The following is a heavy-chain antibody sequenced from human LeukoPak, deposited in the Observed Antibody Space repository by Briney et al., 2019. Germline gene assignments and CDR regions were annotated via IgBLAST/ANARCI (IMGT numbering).Heavy chain of an antibody. V-gene: IGHV1-8*03. D-gene: IGHD1-26*01. CDR3: ARIVGAFGGGPDNWFDP. J-gene: IGHJ5*02. Sequence: ASVKVSCKASGYSFTNYDINWVRQATGQGLEWTGWMNPKSGDTGYSQKFQGRVFITRDTSINTAYMELSSLGSDDTAVYYCARIVGAFGGGPDNWFDPWGQGTLVTVSS. CDR1: GYSFTNYD. CDR2: MNPKSGDT.